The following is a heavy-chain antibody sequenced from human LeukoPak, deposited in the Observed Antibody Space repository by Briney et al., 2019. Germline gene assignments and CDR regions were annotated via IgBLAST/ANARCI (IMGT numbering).Heavy chain of an antibody. CDR1: GGSISSSNW. J-gene: IGHJ4*02. CDR3: ARGGRSTYFDWSPDY. D-gene: IGHD3-9*01. Sequence: ETLSLTCAVSGGSISSSNWWSWVRQPPGKGLEWVANIKQDGSEKYYVDSVKGRFTISRDNAKNTLYLQMNSLRAEDTAVYYCARGGRSTYFDWSPDYWGQGTLVTVSS. CDR2: IKQDGSEK. V-gene: IGHV3-7*01.